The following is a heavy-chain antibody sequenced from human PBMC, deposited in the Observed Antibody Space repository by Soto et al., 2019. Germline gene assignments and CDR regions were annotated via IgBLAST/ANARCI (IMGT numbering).Heavy chain of an antibody. CDR1: GFSISRSA. J-gene: IGHJ5*02. CDR3: ARDLQAGTDNVNWFAP. Sequence: QVQLVESGGGVVQPGRSLRLSCAASGFSISRSAMHWVRQAPGKGLEWVAVIAYDGSNRWYADSAKGRFTISRDNSKNTVYLQMSSLRGEDTAVYYCARDLQAGTDNVNWFAPWGKGNLVTVSS. V-gene: IGHV3-30*04. D-gene: IGHD1-1*01. CDR2: IAYDGSNR.